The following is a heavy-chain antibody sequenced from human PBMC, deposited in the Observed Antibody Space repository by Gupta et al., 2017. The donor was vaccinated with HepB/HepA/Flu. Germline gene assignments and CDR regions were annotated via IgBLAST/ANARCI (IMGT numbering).Heavy chain of an antibody. CDR1: GFTFSSYA. Sequence: QVQLVESGGGVVQPGRSLRLSCAASGFTFSSYAMHWVRQAPGKGLEWVAVISYDGSNKYYADSVKGRFTISRDNSKNTLYLQMNSLRAEDTAVYYCARVVVITEDAFDIWGQGTMVTVSS. CDR3: ARVVVITEDAFDI. CDR2: ISYDGSNK. D-gene: IGHD3-22*01. J-gene: IGHJ3*02. V-gene: IGHV3-30-3*01.